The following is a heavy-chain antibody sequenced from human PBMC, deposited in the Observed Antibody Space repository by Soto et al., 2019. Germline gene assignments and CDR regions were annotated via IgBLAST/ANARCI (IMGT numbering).Heavy chain of an antibody. CDR1: GFTFSSCT. J-gene: IGHJ6*02. CDR3: SGCSGGACHQNYGMDV. V-gene: IGHV3-21*01. CDR2: ISPSTSHI. Sequence: EVHLVESGGGLVKPGGSLRLSCAVSGFTFSSCTMNWVRQAPGKGLEWVSSISPSTSHIYYADSVKGRFTISRDNAKHSLFLQMNSQGAEDTAVYYCSGCSGGACHQNYGMDVWGQGTTVTVSS. D-gene: IGHD2-15*01.